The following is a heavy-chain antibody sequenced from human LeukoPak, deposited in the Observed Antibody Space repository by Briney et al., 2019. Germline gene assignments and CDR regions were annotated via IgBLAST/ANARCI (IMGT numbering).Heavy chain of an antibody. CDR1: EYTFSSYW. CDR3: ARQRDGFFDY. V-gene: IGHV5-51*01. CDR2: IYPGDAET. Sequence: GESLKISFKASEYTFSSYWIGWVRPMPGKGLGRVSIIYPGDAETRSRPSFQAHVTVADDKSMSNAYLQWSSLKASDTALYYCARQRDGFFDYWGQGTLVTVSS. J-gene: IGHJ4*02. D-gene: IGHD5-24*01.